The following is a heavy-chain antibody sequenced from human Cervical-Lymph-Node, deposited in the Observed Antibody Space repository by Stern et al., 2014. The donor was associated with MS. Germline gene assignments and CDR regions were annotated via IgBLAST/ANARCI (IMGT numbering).Heavy chain of an antibody. V-gene: IGHV3-21*01. CDR2: ISSSSSYI. CDR3: AREARVGATYYFDY. J-gene: IGHJ4*02. Sequence: EVQLVESGGGLVKPGGSLRVSCAASGFTFSSYSMNWVRQAPGKGLEWVSSISSSSSYIYYADSVKGRFTISRDNAKNSLYLQMNSLRAEDTAVYYCAREARVGATYYFDYWGQGTLVTVSS. D-gene: IGHD1-26*01. CDR1: GFTFSSYS.